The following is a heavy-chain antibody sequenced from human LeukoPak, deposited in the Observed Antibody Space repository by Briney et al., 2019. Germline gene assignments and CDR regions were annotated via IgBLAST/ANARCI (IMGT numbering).Heavy chain of an antibody. CDR3: ASRRRLGYFDY. Sequence: SETLSLTCTVSAGSLSSSSYYWGWIRQPPGKGLEWFGSIYVSGSTYYNPSLKSRVTISVDTSKNPFSLKLSSVTAADTAVYYCASRRRLGYFDYWGQGTLVTVSS. J-gene: IGHJ4*02. V-gene: IGHV4-39*01. D-gene: IGHD3-16*01. CDR2: IYVSGST. CDR1: AGSLSSSSYY.